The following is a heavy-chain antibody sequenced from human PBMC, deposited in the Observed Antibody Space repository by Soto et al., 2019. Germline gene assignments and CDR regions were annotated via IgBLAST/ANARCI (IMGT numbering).Heavy chain of an antibody. CDR2: MNPNSGNT. Sequence: ASVKVSCKASGYTFTSYDINWVRQATGQGLEWMGWMNPNSGNTGYAQKFQGIVTMTRNTSISTAYMELSSLRSEDTAVYYCASTSAYCSSTSCYYYYYYGMDVWGQGTTVTVSS. J-gene: IGHJ6*02. CDR3: ASTSAYCSSTSCYYYYYYGMDV. V-gene: IGHV1-8*01. CDR1: GYTFTSYD. D-gene: IGHD2-2*01.